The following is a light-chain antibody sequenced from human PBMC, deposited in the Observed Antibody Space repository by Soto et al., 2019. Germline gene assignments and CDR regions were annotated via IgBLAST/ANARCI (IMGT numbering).Light chain of an antibody. CDR2: GAS. V-gene: IGKV3-20*01. CDR3: QQYGSSPFT. CDR1: QSVNSRF. J-gene: IGKJ3*01. Sequence: EIVLTQSPGTLSLSPGERATLSCRASQSVNSRFFAWYQQKPGLAPRVLIYGASSRATGIPDRFSGSGSGTNFTLTISRLEPEDFAVYYCQQYGSSPFTFGPGTKVDIK.